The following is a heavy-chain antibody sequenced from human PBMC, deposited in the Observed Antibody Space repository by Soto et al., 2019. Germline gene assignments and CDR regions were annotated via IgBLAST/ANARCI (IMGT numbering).Heavy chain of an antibody. V-gene: IGHV3-33*01. CDR3: ARDLITIPGMPTTGTHMDV. J-gene: IGHJ6*03. D-gene: IGHD3-3*01. CDR2: IFYDGSRK. Sequence: GGSLRLSCAASGFTFSRYGMHWVRQAPGKGLEWVAVIFYDGSRKEYAASLKGRFTISRDNSKNLLYLQMNSLRAEDTAVYYCARDLITIPGMPTTGTHMDVWGKGTTVTVSS. CDR1: GFTFSRYG.